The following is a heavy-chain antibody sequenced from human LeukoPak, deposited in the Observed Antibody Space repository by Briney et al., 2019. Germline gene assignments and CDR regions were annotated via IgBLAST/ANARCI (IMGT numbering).Heavy chain of an antibody. V-gene: IGHV3-23*01. Sequence: GGSLRLSCAASGFTFRSYAMSWVRQAPGKGLEWVSGISGSGDSTHYADSVKGRFTISRDNSKNTLYLQMNSLRAEDTAVYYCAREAPRPVRGFISVYFDYWGQGALVTVSS. CDR3: AREAPRPVRGFISVYFDY. J-gene: IGHJ4*02. CDR2: ISGSGDST. D-gene: IGHD3-10*02. CDR1: GFTFRSYA.